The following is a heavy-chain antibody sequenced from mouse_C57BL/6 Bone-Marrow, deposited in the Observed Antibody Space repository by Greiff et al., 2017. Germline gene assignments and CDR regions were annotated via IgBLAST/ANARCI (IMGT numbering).Heavy chain of an antibody. V-gene: IGHV1-69*01. J-gene: IGHJ3*01. D-gene: IGHD1-1*01. Sequence: QVQLQQPGAELVMPGASVKLSCKASGYTFTSYWMHWVKQRPGQGLEWIGEIDPSDSYTNYNQKFKGKSTLTVDKSSSTAYMQLSSLTSEDSAVYYCAKEDYYGSSYEAYWGQGTLVTVSA. CDR2: IDPSDSYT. CDR3: AKEDYYGSSYEAY. CDR1: GYTFTSYW.